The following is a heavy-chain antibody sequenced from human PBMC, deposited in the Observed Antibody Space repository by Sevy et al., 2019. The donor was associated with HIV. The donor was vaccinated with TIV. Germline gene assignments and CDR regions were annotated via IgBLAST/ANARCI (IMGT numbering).Heavy chain of an antibody. D-gene: IGHD2-15*01. J-gene: IGHJ4*02. CDR1: XXXXXXXXYX. CDR2: XXXXGST. V-gene: IGHV4-39*02. Sequence: SETLSLTCSVSXXXXXXXXYXLXXXXQSPXXGLEWIGSXXXXGSTHHSPSLQSRVGISVDTSRRHFSLKLSSVTATXTAVYYCARXSFXXXYRXHXXXXWSQGTLVTVSS. CDR3: ARXSFXXXYRXHXXXX.